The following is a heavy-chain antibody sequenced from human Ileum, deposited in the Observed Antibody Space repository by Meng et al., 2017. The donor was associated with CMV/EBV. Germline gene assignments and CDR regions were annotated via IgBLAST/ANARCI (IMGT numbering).Heavy chain of an antibody. Sequence: SETLSLTCTVSGGSISSSSYYWGWIRQPPGKGLEWIGSIYYSGSTYYNPSLKSRVTKSVDTSKNQFSLKLSSVTAADTAVYYCASLRRPGYYYYGMDVWGQGTTVTVAS. CDR3: ASLRRPGYYYYGMDV. CDR2: IYYSGST. V-gene: IGHV4-39*01. D-gene: IGHD3-10*01. CDR1: GGSISSSSYY. J-gene: IGHJ6*02.